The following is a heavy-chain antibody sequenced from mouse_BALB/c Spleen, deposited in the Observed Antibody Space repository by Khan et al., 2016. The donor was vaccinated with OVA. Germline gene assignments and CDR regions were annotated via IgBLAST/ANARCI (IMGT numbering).Heavy chain of an antibody. CDR2: ISSGGGSYI. V-gene: IGHV5-9-3*01. J-gene: IGHJ2*01. Sequence: EVELVESGGGLVKPGDSLKLSCAASGFTFSKYAMSWVRQTPEKRLEWVATISSGGGSYIYYPDSVKGRFTIFRDNANNTLYLQMSSLRTGDTSMYYCSRVYFGYYDYWGQGTTLTVSS. D-gene: IGHD1-1*01. CDR3: SRVYFGYYDY. CDR1: GFTFSKYA.